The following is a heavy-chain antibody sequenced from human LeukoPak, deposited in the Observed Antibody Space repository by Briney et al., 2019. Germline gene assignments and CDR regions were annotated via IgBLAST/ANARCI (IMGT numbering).Heavy chain of an antibody. V-gene: IGHV3-23*01. CDR3: ATGEIVVVTSRFSHYYYMDV. CDR2: ISGSGGST. J-gene: IGHJ6*03. CDR1: GFTFSSYA. D-gene: IGHD3-22*01. Sequence: TGGSLRLSCAASGFTFSSYAMSWVRQAPGKGLEWVSAISGSGGSTYYADSVKGRFTISRDNSKNTLYLQMISLRVDDTAVYYCATGEIVVVTSRFSHYYYMDVWGKGTTVTISS.